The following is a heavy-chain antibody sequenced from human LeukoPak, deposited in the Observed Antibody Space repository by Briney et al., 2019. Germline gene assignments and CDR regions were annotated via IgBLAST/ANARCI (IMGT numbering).Heavy chain of an antibody. CDR3: AKEITMVRGVIISWGRLVDY. V-gene: IGHV3-9*01. J-gene: IGHJ4*02. CDR1: GFTFDDYA. Sequence: GRSLRLSCAASGFTFDDYAMHWVRQAPGKGLEWVSGISWNSDSIGYADSVKGRFTISRDNAKNSLYLQMNSLRAEDTALYYCAKEITMVRGVIISWGRLVDYWGQGTLVTVSS. D-gene: IGHD3-10*01. CDR2: ISWNSDSI.